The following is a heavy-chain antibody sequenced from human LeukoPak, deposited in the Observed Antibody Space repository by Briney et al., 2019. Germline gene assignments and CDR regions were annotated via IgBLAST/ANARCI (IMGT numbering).Heavy chain of an antibody. D-gene: IGHD3-10*01. Sequence: SETLSLTCTVSGGSISSYYWSWIRQPPGKGLEWIGYIYYSGSTNYNPSLKSRVTISVDTSKNQFSLKLSSVTAADTAVYYCARDQGDTMARGLNWFDPWGQGTLVTVSS. CDR2: IYYSGST. V-gene: IGHV4-59*01. CDR1: GGSISSYY. CDR3: ARDQGDTMARGLNWFDP. J-gene: IGHJ5*02.